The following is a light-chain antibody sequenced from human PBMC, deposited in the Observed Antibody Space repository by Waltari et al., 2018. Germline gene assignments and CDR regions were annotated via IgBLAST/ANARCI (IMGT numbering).Light chain of an antibody. Sequence: SYELTQPPSVSVSPGQTARITCSGDALPKQYAHWYQQKPGQAPALVIYKDSERPSELPGGFSGASSGTTVTLTISGVQAEDEADYYCQSGDSSGNVVFGGGTKLTVL. CDR2: KDS. CDR3: QSGDSSGNVV. J-gene: IGLJ2*01. CDR1: ALPKQY. V-gene: IGLV3-25*03.